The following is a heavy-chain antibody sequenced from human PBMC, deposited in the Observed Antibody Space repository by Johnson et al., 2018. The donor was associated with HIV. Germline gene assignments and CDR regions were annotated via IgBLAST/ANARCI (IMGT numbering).Heavy chain of an antibody. V-gene: IGHV3-20*04. J-gene: IGHJ3*02. CDR2: INWTGGRT. D-gene: IGHD6-13*01. CDR3: ARDESGSSWAFDI. CDR1: GFTFDDYG. Sequence: VQLVESGGGVVRPGGSLRLSCAASGFTFDDYGMSWVRQAPGKGLAWVSGINWTGGRTGYAESVKGRFTISRDNAKNSLFLQMNSLRAEDTALYYCARDESGSSWAFDIWGHGTMVTVSS.